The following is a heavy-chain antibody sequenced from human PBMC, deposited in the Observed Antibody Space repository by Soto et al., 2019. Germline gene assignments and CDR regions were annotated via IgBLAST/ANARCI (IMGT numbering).Heavy chain of an antibody. V-gene: IGHV1-18*01. CDR1: GYTFTSYG. D-gene: IGHD6-13*01. J-gene: IGHJ5*02. CDR3: ARDQGSDSSSWYWFDP. Sequence: ASVKVSCKASGYTFTSYGISWVRQAPGQGLEWMGWISAYNGNTNYAQKLQGRVTMTTDTSTSTAYMELRSLRSDDTAVYYCARDQGSDSSSWYWFDPWGQGTLVTVSS. CDR2: ISAYNGNT.